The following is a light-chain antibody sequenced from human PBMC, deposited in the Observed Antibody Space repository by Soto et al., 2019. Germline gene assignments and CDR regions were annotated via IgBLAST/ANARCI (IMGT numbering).Light chain of an antibody. CDR2: GAS. V-gene: IGKV3-20*01. Sequence: EIVLTQSPGTLSLSPGDRATLSCRASQNVSSSYLAWYQQKPGQAPRLLMYGASSRATGIPDRFSGSGSGTDFTLTISRLEPEEFAVYYCQQYGSSPWTFGQGTKVDSK. CDR3: QQYGSSPWT. J-gene: IGKJ1*01. CDR1: QNVSSSY.